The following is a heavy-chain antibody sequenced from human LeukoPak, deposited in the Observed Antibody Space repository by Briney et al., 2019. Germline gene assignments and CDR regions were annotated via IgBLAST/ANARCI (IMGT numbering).Heavy chain of an antibody. D-gene: IGHD5-24*01. Sequence: GGSLRLSCAASGFTFTSYSMNWVRQAPGKGLEWVSAISGTGGSTYYADSVKGRFTISRDNSKNTLYLQMKSLRAEDTAVYSCAKESRDGYNDAFHIWGQGTVITVSS. J-gene: IGHJ3*02. V-gene: IGHV3-23*01. CDR1: GFTFTSYS. CDR2: ISGTGGST. CDR3: AKESRDGYNDAFHI.